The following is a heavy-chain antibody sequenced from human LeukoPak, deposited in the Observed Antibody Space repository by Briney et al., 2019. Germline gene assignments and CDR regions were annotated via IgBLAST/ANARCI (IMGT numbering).Heavy chain of an antibody. CDR1: GFTFSSYE. D-gene: IGHD2-15*01. CDR3: ASSPVVAGDFDY. V-gene: IGHV3-48*03. Sequence: GGSLRLSCAASGFTFSSYEMNWVRQAPGKGLEWVSYISSSGSTIYYADSVKGRFTISRDNAKNSLHLQMNSLRAEDTAVYYCASSPVVAGDFDYWGQGTLVTVSS. CDR2: ISSSGSTI. J-gene: IGHJ4*02.